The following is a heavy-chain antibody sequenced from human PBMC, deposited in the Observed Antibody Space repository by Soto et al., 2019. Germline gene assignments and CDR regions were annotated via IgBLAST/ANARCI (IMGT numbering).Heavy chain of an antibody. CDR3: ARREGSGWYDY. D-gene: IGHD6-19*01. Sequence: SQTLSLTCDISGDSVSSNIVAWNWIRQSPSGRLEWLGRTYYRSGWYFDYAPSVRSRITVTPDTSKNQFSLQLKSVTPEDTAVYYCARREGSGWYDYWSQGTLVTVSS. CDR2: TYYRSGWYF. V-gene: IGHV6-1*01. J-gene: IGHJ4*02. CDR1: GDSVSSNIVA.